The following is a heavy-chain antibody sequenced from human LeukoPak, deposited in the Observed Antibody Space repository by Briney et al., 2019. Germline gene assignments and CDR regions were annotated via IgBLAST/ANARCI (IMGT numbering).Heavy chain of an antibody. CDR3: AESRLRCLRIDY. D-gene: IGHD4-17*01. CDR1: GFTVSNNY. J-gene: IGHJ4*02. CDR2: IYSGGTT. Sequence: GGSLRLSCAASGFTVSNNYMSWVRQAPGKGLEWVSIIYSGGTTYYADSVKGRFTISRDNSKNTLWLQMNSLRADDTAVSYCAESRLRCLRIDYWGQGSLVTVSS. V-gene: IGHV3-53*01.